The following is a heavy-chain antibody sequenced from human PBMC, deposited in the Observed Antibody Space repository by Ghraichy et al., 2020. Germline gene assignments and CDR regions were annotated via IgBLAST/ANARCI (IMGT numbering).Heavy chain of an antibody. Sequence: GESLNISCAASGFTFSSYYMSWVRQAPGKGLEWVANINQDGSEKYYVDSVKGRFTIARDNAKNSLYLQMNSLSAEDTSVYYCVRIAETSAYRPGNYWGQGTLVTVSS. CDR1: GFTFSSYY. CDR3: VRIAETSAYRPGNY. D-gene: IGHD3-22*01. CDR2: INQDGSEK. J-gene: IGHJ4*02. V-gene: IGHV3-7*01.